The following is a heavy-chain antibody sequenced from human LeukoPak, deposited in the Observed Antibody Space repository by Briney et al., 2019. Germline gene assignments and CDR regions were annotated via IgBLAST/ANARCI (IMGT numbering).Heavy chain of an antibody. V-gene: IGHV5-51*01. Sequence: KDGESLNISCKGSGYTFTTYWIAWVRQMPGKGLEWMGIIYPGDSDTRYSPSFQGQVTISADKSINTAYLQWSSLKASDTAMYYCARSGGAHFDYWGQGTLVTVSS. CDR1: GYTFTTYW. CDR2: IYPGDSDT. J-gene: IGHJ4*02. D-gene: IGHD3-16*01. CDR3: ARSGGAHFDY.